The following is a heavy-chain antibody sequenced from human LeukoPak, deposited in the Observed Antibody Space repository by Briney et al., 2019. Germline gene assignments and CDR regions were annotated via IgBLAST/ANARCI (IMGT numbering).Heavy chain of an antibody. V-gene: IGHV4-61*08. D-gene: IGHD5-18*01. CDR2: IYYSGST. CDR1: GGSISSGGYY. CDR3: ARVLPARGYRLWYYFDY. J-gene: IGHJ4*02. Sequence: SETLSLTCTVSGGSISSGGYYWSWIRQHPGKGLEWIGYIYYSGSTNYNPSLKSRVTISVDTSKNQFSLKLSSVTAADTAVYYCARVLPARGYRLWYYFDYWGQGTMVTVSS.